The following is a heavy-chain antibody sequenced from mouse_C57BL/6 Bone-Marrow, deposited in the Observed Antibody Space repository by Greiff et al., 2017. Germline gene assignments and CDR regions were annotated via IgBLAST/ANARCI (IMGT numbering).Heavy chain of an antibody. CDR1: GFNITDYY. CDR2: IDPEDGGT. CDR3: TYYGSSPWYFDV. V-gene: IGHV14-1*01. Sequence: EVQLQQSGAELVRPGASVKLSCTASGFNITDYYMHWVKQRPEQGLEWIGRIDPEDGGTEYAPKFQGKATMTADTSSNTAYLQLSSLTSEDTAVYYCTYYGSSPWYFDVWGTGTTVTVSS. J-gene: IGHJ1*03. D-gene: IGHD1-1*01.